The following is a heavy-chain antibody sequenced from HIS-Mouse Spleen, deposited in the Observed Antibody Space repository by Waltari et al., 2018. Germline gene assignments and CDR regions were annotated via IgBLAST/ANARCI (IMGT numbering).Heavy chain of an antibody. Sequence: QVQLVESGGGVVQPGRSLRLSCAASGFTFSSYGMHWVRQAPGKGLEWVAFISYDGSNKSYADSVKGRFTISRDKSKNTLYLQMNSLRAEDTAVYYCAKASSGWLDYWGQGTLVTVSS. D-gene: IGHD6-19*01. J-gene: IGHJ4*02. CDR3: AKASSGWLDY. V-gene: IGHV3-30*18. CDR2: ISYDGSNK. CDR1: GFTFSSYG.